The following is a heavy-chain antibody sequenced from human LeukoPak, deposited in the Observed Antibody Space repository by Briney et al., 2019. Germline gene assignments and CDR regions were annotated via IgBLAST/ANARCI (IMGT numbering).Heavy chain of an antibody. J-gene: IGHJ6*02. CDR1: GYTFTSYD. V-gene: IGHV1-8*01. CDR2: MNPNSGNT. D-gene: IGHD2-15*01. CDR3: ARGSKWWYGMDV. Sequence: ASVKVSCKASGYTFTSYDINWVRQATGQGLEWMGWMNPNSGNTGYAQKFQGRVTMTRNTSISTAYMELSSLRSEDTAVYYCARGSKWWYGMDVWGQGTTVTVSS.